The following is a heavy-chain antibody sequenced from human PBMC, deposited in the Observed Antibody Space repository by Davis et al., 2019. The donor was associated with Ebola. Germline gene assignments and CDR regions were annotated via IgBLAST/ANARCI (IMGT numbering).Heavy chain of an antibody. CDR3: ARALSYYDFWNGYWGWFDP. D-gene: IGHD3-3*01. CDR2: IYYSGST. CDR1: GGSISSSSYY. J-gene: IGHJ5*02. V-gene: IGHV4-39*07. Sequence: PGGSLRLSCTVSGGSISSSSYYWGWIRQPPGKGLEWIGSIYYSGSTYYNPSLKSRVTISVDTSKNQFSLKLSSVTAADTAVYYCARALSYYDFWNGYWGWFDPWGQGTLVTASS.